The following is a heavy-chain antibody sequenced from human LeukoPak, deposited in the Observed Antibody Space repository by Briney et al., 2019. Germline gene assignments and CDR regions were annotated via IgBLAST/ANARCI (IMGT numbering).Heavy chain of an antibody. D-gene: IGHD1-26*01. J-gene: IGHJ4*02. CDR3: ARLLVGATPGDY. V-gene: IGHV3-9*01. CDR2: ISWNSGSI. CDR1: GFTFDDYA. Sequence: GRSLRLSCAASGFTFDDYAMHWVRQAPGKGLEWVSGISWNSGSIGYADSVKGRFTISRDNAMNSLYLQMNSLRAEDTAVYYCARLLVGATPGDYWGQGTLVTVSS.